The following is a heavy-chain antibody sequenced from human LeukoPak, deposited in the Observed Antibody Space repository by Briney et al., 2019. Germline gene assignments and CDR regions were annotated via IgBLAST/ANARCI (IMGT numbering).Heavy chain of an antibody. CDR1: GASMTNHY. D-gene: IGHD3-10*01. J-gene: IGHJ4*02. V-gene: IGHV4-59*11. CDR3: ATRXADRTWHGVFDY. CDR2: IYDSETT. Sequence: PSETLSLTCSVSGASMTNHYWSWIRQPPGKGLEWIGYIYDSETTNYNPSLKSRVTMSVDMSNNQFSLKLGSVTAADTALYYCATRXADRTWHGVFDYWSRGTLVTVSS.